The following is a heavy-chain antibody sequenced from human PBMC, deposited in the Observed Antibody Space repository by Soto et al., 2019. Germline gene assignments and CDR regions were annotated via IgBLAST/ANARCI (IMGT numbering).Heavy chain of an antibody. J-gene: IGHJ6*02. CDR3: ASLMFFGVVIRPAYYYGMDV. CDR1: GFTFSSYA. CDR2: ISYDGSNK. D-gene: IGHD3-3*01. Sequence: PGGSLRLSCAASGFTFSSYAMHWVRQAPGKGLEWVAVISYDGSNKYYADSVKGRFTISRDNSKNTLYLQMNSLRAEDTAVYYCASLMFFGVVIRPAYYYGMDVWGQGTTVTVSS. V-gene: IGHV3-30-3*01.